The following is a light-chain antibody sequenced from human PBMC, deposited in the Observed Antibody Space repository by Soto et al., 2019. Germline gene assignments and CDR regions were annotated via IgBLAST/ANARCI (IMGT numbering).Light chain of an antibody. CDR2: GAS. Sequence: DMVMTQSPATLSASPGEGATLSCRASQSVISNLAWYQQKPAQAPRLLIYGASTRATGVPARFSGSGSETEFTLTISSLQSEDSAVYYCQQYNNWPSTFGQGTKLEIK. V-gene: IGKV3-15*01. J-gene: IGKJ2*01. CDR1: QSVISN. CDR3: QQYNNWPST.